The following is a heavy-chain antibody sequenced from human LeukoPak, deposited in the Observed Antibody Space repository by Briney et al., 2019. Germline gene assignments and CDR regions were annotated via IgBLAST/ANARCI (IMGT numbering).Heavy chain of an antibody. D-gene: IGHD6-19*01. V-gene: IGHV1-2*06. J-gene: IGHJ4*02. Sequence: ASVKVSCKASGYTFTGYYMHWVRQAPGQGLEWMGRINPNSGGTNYAQKFQGRVTMTRDTSISTAYMELSRLRSDDTAAYYCASEAGDSSGWYDLDYWGQGTLVTVSS. CDR2: INPNSGGT. CDR3: ASEAGDSSGWYDLDY. CDR1: GYTFTGYY.